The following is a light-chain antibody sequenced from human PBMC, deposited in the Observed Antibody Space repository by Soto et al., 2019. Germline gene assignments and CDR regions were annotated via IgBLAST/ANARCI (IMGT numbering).Light chain of an antibody. J-gene: IGKJ5*01. Sequence: DIQMTQSPSSVFASMGDTVTITCQASQNINSYLAWYQQKPGKAPKLLIYAASSLQSGVPSRFSGGGSVTDFTLTISSLQPEDFATYHCQQANSFPITFGQGTRLEIK. CDR3: QQANSFPIT. V-gene: IGKV1D-12*01. CDR1: QNINSY. CDR2: AAS.